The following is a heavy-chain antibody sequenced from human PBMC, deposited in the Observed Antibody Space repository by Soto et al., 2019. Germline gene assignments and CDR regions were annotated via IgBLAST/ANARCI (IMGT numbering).Heavy chain of an antibody. CDR3: ARDLCGYCGDDCYPLDV. V-gene: IGHV4-59*01. CDR2: MYNTGST. J-gene: IGHJ6*02. Sequence: SETLSLTCTVSGGSISSYYWSWIRQPPGKGLEWIGYMYNTGSTIYNPSLKSRVTISVDTSKNQFSLKLNSVTAADTAVYYCARDLCGYCGDDCYPLDVWGQGTTVTVS. CDR1: GGSISSYY. D-gene: IGHD2-21*02.